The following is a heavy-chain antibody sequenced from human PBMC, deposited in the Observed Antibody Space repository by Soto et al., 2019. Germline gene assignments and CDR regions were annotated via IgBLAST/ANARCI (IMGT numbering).Heavy chain of an antibody. CDR3: AHSLGEDWFDP. J-gene: IGHJ5*02. Sequence: QITLKESGPTLVKSTQTLTLTCTFSGFSLTTSGVGVGWIRQPPGKALEWLALIYWDDDKRYSPSLKSRLTIHKDTSKNQVVLMMTNMDPVDTATYYCAHSLGEDWFDPWGQGTLVTVSS. D-gene: IGHD3-16*01. CDR2: IYWDDDK. CDR1: GFSLTTSGVG. V-gene: IGHV2-5*02.